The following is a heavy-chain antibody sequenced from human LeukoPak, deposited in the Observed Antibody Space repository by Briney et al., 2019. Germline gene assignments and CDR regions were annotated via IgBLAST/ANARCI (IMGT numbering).Heavy chain of an antibody. CDR3: ASQSTPVLPFDI. CDR2: IYSADTT. J-gene: IGHJ3*02. Sequence: PGGSPRLSCAASGFTVSSNYISWVRQAPGKGLEWVSVIYSADTTYYADSVKGRFTISRDNSKNTLYLQMNSLRVEDTAVYYCASQSTPVLPFDIWGQGTMVTVSS. V-gene: IGHV3-66*04. CDR1: GFTVSSNY.